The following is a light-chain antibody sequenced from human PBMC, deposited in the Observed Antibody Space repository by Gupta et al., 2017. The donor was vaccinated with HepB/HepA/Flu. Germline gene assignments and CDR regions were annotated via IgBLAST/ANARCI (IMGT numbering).Light chain of an antibody. J-gene: IGKJ2*01. Sequence: IPITQSPSTLSASVGDRVTITCRASQSISSWLAWYQQKPGKAPKLLIYKASSLESGVPSRFSGSGSGTEFTLTISSLQPDDFATYYCQQYNSYSGYTFGQGTKLEIK. CDR3: QQYNSYSGYT. CDR1: QSISSW. CDR2: KAS. V-gene: IGKV1-5*03.